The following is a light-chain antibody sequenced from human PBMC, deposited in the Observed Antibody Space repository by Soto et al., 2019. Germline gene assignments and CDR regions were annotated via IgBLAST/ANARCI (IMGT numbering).Light chain of an antibody. CDR2: AAS. Sequence: DIPMTQSPSSVSASVGDRVTITCRTSQGISRWLAWYQQKPGNATRLLIDAASSLQSGVPSRFSGSASGTDFTLTISSLQPEDFATYYCQPANSFPLTFGEGTKVEIK. J-gene: IGKJ4*01. CDR3: QPANSFPLT. V-gene: IGKV1-12*01. CDR1: QGISRW.